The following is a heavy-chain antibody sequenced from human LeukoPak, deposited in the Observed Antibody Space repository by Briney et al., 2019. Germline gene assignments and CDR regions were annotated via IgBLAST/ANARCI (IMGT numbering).Heavy chain of an antibody. V-gene: IGHV1-2*02. J-gene: IGHJ4*02. CDR2: INPNSGGT. D-gene: IGHD3-10*01. CDR1: GYTFTGYY. CDR3: ARDPLRAGRVAYGSVSYYTY. Sequence: ASVKVSCKASGYTFTGYYMHWVRQAPGQGLEWMGRINPNSGGTNYAQKFQGRVTMTRDTSISTAYMELSRLRSGDTAVYYCARDPLRAGRVAYGSVSYYTYWGQGTLVTVSS.